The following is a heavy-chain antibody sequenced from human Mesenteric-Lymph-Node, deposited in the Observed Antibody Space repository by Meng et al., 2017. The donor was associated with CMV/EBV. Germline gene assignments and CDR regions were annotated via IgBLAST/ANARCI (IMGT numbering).Heavy chain of an antibody. Sequence: GESLKISCTASGFTFSNHAMSWVRQAPGKGLEWVAVTSYDGINKFYADSVTGRFTISRDTSRNTLYLQMDSLRTEDTAIFYCARDISGASGWNCPLFWGQGAVVTVSS. V-gene: IGHV3-30-3*01. CDR1: GFTFSNHA. J-gene: IGHJ4*02. D-gene: IGHD6-19*01. CDR2: TSYDGINK. CDR3: ARDISGASGWNCPLF.